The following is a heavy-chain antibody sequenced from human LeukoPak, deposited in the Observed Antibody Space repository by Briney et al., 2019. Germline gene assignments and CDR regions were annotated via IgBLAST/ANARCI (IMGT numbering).Heavy chain of an antibody. CDR2: ISGSGGST. Sequence: GGSLRLSCAASGFTFSSYAMSWVRQAPGKGLERVSAISGSGGSTYYADSVKGRFTISRDNSKNTLYLQMNSLRAEDTAVYYCANTGRITIFGVVITPHAFDIWGQGTMVTVSS. J-gene: IGHJ3*02. CDR3: ANTGRITIFGVVITPHAFDI. CDR1: GFTFSSYA. D-gene: IGHD3-3*01. V-gene: IGHV3-23*01.